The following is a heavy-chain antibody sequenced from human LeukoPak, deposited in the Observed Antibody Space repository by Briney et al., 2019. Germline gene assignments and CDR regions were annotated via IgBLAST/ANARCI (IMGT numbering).Heavy chain of an antibody. CDR1: GFSVSNFY. V-gene: IGHV3-66*03. J-gene: IGHJ5*01. CDR2: IRDSGAT. CDR3: ARDRAVTQVWVEFDS. D-gene: IGHD3-16*01. Sequence: GGSLRLSCAGSGFSVSNFYMNWVRQAPGKGLEWVSLIRDSGATSYADSVKGRFTISRDNSKNTIYLQMNRLRVEDTAVYFCARDRAVTQVWVEFDSWGQGTQVTVSP.